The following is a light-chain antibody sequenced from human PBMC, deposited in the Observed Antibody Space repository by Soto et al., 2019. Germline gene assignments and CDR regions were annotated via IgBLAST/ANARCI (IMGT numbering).Light chain of an antibody. V-gene: IGLV2-11*01. J-gene: IGLJ1*01. CDR2: DVS. CDR3: CSYAGSYHYV. Sequence: QSALTQPRSVSGSPGQSVTISCTGTSSDVGGYNYVSWYQQHPGKAPKLMIYDVSKRPSGVPDRFSGSKSGNTASLTISGLQAEDKADYYCCSYAGSYHYVFGTGTKLTVL. CDR1: SSDVGGYNY.